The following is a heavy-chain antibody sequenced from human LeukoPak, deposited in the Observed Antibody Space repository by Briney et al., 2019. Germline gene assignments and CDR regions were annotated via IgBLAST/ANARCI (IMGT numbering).Heavy chain of an antibody. Sequence: GGSLLLSFGAAGCTFRSFAMSWVGRAPGRGREGGSGIICSGRTTFYADSVKGRFTISRDNSKNTLYLQMNSLRAEDTAIYYCAKKEGDTYFSWYMDVWGKGTTVTVSS. CDR1: GCTFRSFA. V-gene: IGHV3-23*01. J-gene: IGHJ6*03. D-gene: IGHD2-21*01. CDR2: IICSGRTT. CDR3: AKKEGDTYFSWYMDV.